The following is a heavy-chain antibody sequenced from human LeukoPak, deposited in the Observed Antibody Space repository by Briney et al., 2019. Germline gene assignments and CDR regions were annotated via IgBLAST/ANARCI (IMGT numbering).Heavy chain of an antibody. J-gene: IGHJ4*02. CDR1: GGSITSSTYN. CDR2: IYHSGST. D-gene: IGHD3-22*01. V-gene: IGHV4-39*01. Sequence: TSETLSLTCTVSGGSITSSTYNWGWIRQPPGKGLEWIGGIYHSGSTFYNPSLKSRVTISMNTSKNQFSLKLSSVTAADTAVYYCASQPYYDSSGHYFYWGRGTLVTVSS. CDR3: ASQPYYDSSGHYFY.